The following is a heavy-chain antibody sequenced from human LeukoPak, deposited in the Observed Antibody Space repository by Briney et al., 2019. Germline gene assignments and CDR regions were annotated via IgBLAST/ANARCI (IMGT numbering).Heavy chain of an antibody. J-gene: IGHJ3*02. Sequence: SETLSLTCTVSGGSISSSSYYWGWIRQPPGKGLEWIGSIYYSGSTYYNPSLKSRVTISVDTSKNQFSLKLSSVTAADTAVYYCARPAPYYDFWSGLYDAFDIWGQGTMVTVSS. V-gene: IGHV4-39*01. CDR1: GGSISSSSYY. CDR2: IYYSGST. D-gene: IGHD3-3*01. CDR3: ARPAPYYDFWSGLYDAFDI.